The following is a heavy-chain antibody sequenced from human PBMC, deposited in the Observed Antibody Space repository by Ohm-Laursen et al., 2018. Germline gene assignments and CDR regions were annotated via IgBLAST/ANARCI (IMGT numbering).Heavy chain of an antibody. D-gene: IGHD6-13*01. J-gene: IGHJ4*02. CDR3: ASSGSPSRAWYSFDS. CDR1: GAPISTHY. Sequence: SETLSLTCTVSGAPISTHYWSWIRQPPGKGLEWIGYIYYSGTTNYNPSLKNRVTISLNTSKNQFSLKLSSVTAADTAVYYCASSGSPSRAWYSFDSWGQGTLVTVSS. V-gene: IGHV4-59*11. CDR2: IYYSGTT.